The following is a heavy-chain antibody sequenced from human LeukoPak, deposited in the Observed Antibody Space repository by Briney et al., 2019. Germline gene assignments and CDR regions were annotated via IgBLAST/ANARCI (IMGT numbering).Heavy chain of an antibody. CDR1: GYDFTSVG. CDR3: ARAGSGSGWYFDY. J-gene: IGHJ4*02. Sequence: ASVTVSCTASGYDFTSVGITWVRQAPGQGLEWMGWISPYNGNTRYVQKLQGRVTMTTDTSKSTAYMELRSLRFDDTAVYYCARAGSGSGWYFDYWGQGTLVTVSS. V-gene: IGHV1-18*01. CDR2: ISPYNGNT. D-gene: IGHD6-19*01.